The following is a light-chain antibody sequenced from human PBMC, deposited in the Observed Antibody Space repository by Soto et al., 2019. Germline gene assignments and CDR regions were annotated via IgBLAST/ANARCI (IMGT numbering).Light chain of an antibody. Sequence: QSALTQPASVSGSPGQSITISCTGSNSDIGAYDYVSWYQQHPGKPPTLLIYEVTFRPSGVPNRFSGSKSGNKATLTISGLLTEDEADYYCGSYASATLIFGGGTKVTVL. CDR3: GSYASATLI. CDR2: EVT. V-gene: IGLV2-14*01. CDR1: NSDIGAYDY. J-gene: IGLJ2*01.